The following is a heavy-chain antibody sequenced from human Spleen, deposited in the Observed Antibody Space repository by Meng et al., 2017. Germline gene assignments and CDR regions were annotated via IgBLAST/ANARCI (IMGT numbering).Heavy chain of an antibody. CDR2: IYLSEST. V-gene: IGHV4-38-2*02. Sequence: SETLSLTCAVSGYSISSDYYWGWIRQPPGMGLEWIGSIYLSESTYYNPSLKSRVTISVDTSKNQFSLKLTSETAADTAVYYCARDVGDHYFDYWGQGTLVTVSS. CDR1: GYSISSDYY. J-gene: IGHJ4*02. CDR3: ARDVGDHYFDY. D-gene: IGHD4-17*01.